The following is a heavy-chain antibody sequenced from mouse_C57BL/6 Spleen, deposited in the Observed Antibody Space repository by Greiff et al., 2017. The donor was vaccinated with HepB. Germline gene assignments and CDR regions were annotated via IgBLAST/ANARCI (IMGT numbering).Heavy chain of an antibody. CDR3: ARAYYYGSTSRDYAMDY. V-gene: IGHV14-3*01. Sequence: EVQLQESVAELVRPGASVKLSCTASGFNIKNTYMHWVKQRPEQGLEWIGRIDPANGNTKYAPKFQGKATITADTSSNTAYLQLSSLTSEDTAIYYCARAYYYGSTSRDYAMDYWGQGTSVTVSS. D-gene: IGHD1-1*01. J-gene: IGHJ4*01. CDR2: IDPANGNT. CDR1: GFNIKNTY.